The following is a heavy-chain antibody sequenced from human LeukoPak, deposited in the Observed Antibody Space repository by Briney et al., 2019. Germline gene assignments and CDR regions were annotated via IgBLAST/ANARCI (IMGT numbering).Heavy chain of an antibody. Sequence: SVKVSCKASGYTFTSYYMHWVRQAPGQGLEWMGRIIPILGIANYAQKFQGRVTITADRSTSTAYMELSSLRSEDTAVYYCATLGSGFDPWGQGTLVTVSS. CDR2: IIPILGIA. CDR1: GYTFTSYY. J-gene: IGHJ5*02. CDR3: ATLGSGFDP. D-gene: IGHD2-15*01. V-gene: IGHV1-69*02.